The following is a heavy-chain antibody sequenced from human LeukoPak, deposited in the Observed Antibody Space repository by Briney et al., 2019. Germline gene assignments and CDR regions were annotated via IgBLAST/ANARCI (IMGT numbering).Heavy chain of an antibody. CDR1: GFTFSSYA. V-gene: IGHV3-30-3*01. D-gene: IGHD2-2*01. CDR2: ISYDGSNK. Sequence: GGSLRLSCAASGFTFSSYAMHWVRQAPGKGLEWVAVISYDGSNKYYADSVKGRFTISRDNSKSTLYLQMNSLRAEDTAVYYCAREGEGYCSSTSCYRGSWFDPWGQGTLVTVSS. CDR3: AREGEGYCSSTSCYRGSWFDP. J-gene: IGHJ5*02.